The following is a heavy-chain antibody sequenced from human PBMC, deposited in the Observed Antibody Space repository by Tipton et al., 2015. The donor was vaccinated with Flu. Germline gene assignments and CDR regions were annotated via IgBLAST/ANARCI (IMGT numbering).Heavy chain of an antibody. D-gene: IGHD4-11*01. CDR2: VHRQGST. CDR3: ARRDYSNYVSVPKNWFDS. J-gene: IGHJ5*01. CDR1: GDSIASDYY. Sequence: TLSLTCSVSGDSIASDYYWAWVRQPPGKGLEWIGNVHRQGSTYYSPSLRSRVTIAVDRSKNQFSLRLNSVTAADTAVYFCARRDYSNYVSVPKNWFDSRGRGILVTVSS. V-gene: IGHV4-38-2*01.